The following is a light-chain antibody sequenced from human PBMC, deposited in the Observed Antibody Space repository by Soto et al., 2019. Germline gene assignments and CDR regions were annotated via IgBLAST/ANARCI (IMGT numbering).Light chain of an antibody. Sequence: DIQMTQSPSTLSASVGDRVTISCRASQPISNWLAWYQQKPGKAPKLLIYDSSSLETGVPPRFSGTASRTHYPLIISSLQPDDAATYYWQQYNSDPYTFGQGTRLQIK. CDR3: QQYNSDPYT. J-gene: IGKJ2*01. CDR2: DSS. V-gene: IGKV1-5*01. CDR1: QPISNW.